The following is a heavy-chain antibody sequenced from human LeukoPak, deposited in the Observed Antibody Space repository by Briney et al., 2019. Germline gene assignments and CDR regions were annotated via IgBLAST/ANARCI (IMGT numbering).Heavy chain of an antibody. CDR1: GGSFSGFS. D-gene: IGHD6-6*01. J-gene: IGHJ5*02. CDR3: ARAGSTIAARYNWFDP. V-gene: IGHV4-34*01. Sequence: KASETLSLTCAVYGGSFSGFSWSWIRQPPGKGLEWIGYIYHSGSTYYNPSLKSRVTISVDRSKNQFSLKLSSVTAADTAVYYCARAGSTIAARYNWFDPWGQGTLVTVSS. CDR2: IYHSGST.